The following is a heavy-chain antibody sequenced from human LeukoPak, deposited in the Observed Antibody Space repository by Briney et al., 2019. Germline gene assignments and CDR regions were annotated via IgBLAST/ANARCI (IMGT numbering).Heavy chain of an antibody. CDR3: ARDARFLEWISWFDP. CDR1: GGSISSGSYY. CDR2: IYTSGNT. J-gene: IGHJ5*02. D-gene: IGHD3-3*01. Sequence: SETLSLTCTVSGGSISSGSYYWSWIRQPAGKGLEWIGRIYTSGNTDYNPSLKSRVTISVDTSKNQFSLKLSSVTAADTAVYYCARDARFLEWISWFDPWGQGTLVTVSS. V-gene: IGHV4-61*02.